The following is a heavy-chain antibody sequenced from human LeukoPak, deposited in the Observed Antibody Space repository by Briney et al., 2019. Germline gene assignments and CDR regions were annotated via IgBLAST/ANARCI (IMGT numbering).Heavy chain of an antibody. Sequence: ASVTVSCKASVGTFSSYAISWVRQAPGQGLEWMGGIIPIFGTANYAQKFQGRVTITTDESTSTAYMELSSLRSEDTAVYYCARGAYYDDPYYYYYMDVWGKGTTVTVSS. CDR1: VGTFSSYA. V-gene: IGHV1-69*05. CDR2: IIPIFGTA. D-gene: IGHD3-22*01. J-gene: IGHJ6*03. CDR3: ARGAYYDDPYYYYYMDV.